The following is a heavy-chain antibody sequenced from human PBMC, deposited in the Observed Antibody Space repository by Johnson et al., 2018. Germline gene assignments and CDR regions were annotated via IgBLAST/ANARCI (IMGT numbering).Heavy chain of an antibody. CDR3: TRQQKVRGVIYYMDV. CDR1: GFTFSGSA. Sequence: VQLVQSGGGLVQPGGSLKLSCAASGFTFSGSAMHWVRQASGKGLEWVGRIRSKANSYATAYAASVKGGLTISRDDSKNTAYLQKKSRKTEDKAVYYCTRQQKVRGVIYYMDVWGKGTTVTVSS. CDR2: IRSKANSYAT. V-gene: IGHV3-73*01. J-gene: IGHJ6*03. D-gene: IGHD3-10*01.